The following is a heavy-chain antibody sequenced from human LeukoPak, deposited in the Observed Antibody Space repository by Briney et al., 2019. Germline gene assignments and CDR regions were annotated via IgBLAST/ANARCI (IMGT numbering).Heavy chain of an antibody. D-gene: IGHD3-10*01. V-gene: IGHV4-39*01. CDR3: ARHSLVWGVGVAFDI. CDR2: IYYSGSI. Sequence: SETLSLTCTVSGGSISSSSYYWGWIRQPPGKGLEWIGSIYYSGSIFYNPSLKSRVTISVDTSKNQFSLKLSSVTAADTAVYYCARHSLVWGVGVAFDIWGQGTMVTVSS. J-gene: IGHJ3*02. CDR1: GGSISSSSYY.